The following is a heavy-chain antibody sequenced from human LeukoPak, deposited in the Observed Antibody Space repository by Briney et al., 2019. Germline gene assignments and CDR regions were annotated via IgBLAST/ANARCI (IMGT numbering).Heavy chain of an antibody. V-gene: IGHV3-48*04. CDR3: ARRDDFDI. CDR2: ISLGSSNVI. CDR1: GFTFSTYH. Sequence: PGGSLRLSCVASGFTFSTYHMNWVRQAPGKGLEWVSFISLGSSNVIYYADSVKGRFTISRDDARNSLYLQMNGLRVEDTAMYYCARRDDFDIWGQGTLVTVSS. J-gene: IGHJ3*02.